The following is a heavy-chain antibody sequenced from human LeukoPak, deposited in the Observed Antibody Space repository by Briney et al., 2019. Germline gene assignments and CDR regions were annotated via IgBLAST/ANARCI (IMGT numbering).Heavy chain of an antibody. CDR1: GFTFSSYA. Sequence: GGSLRLSCAASGFTFSSYAMHWVRQAPGKGLEWVAVISYNGRNENYADSVKGRFTISRDNPKNTLYLQMNSLRTEDTAVYYCARGGDYGSGSFRWRHFDSWGQGTLVTVSS. J-gene: IGHJ4*02. V-gene: IGHV3-30*04. CDR2: ISYNGRNE. D-gene: IGHD3-10*01. CDR3: ARGGDYGSGSFRWRHFDS.